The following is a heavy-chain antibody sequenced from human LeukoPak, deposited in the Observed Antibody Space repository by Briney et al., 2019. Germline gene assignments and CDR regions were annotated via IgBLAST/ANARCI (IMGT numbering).Heavy chain of an antibody. CDR2: ISSSSSYI. J-gene: IGHJ4*02. D-gene: IGHD6-19*01. V-gene: IGHV3-21*04. CDR3: AKEPGGYSSGWYFDY. Sequence: GGSLRLSCAASGFTFSSYSMNWVRQAPGKGLEWVSSISSSSSYIYYADSVKGRFTISRDNSKNTLYLQMNSLRAEDTAVYYCAKEPGGYSSGWYFDYWGQGTLVTVSS. CDR1: GFTFSSYS.